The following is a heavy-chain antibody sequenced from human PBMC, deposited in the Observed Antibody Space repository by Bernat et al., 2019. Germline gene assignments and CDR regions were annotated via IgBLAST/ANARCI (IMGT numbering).Heavy chain of an antibody. CDR1: GFTVSSNY. V-gene: IGHV3-53*02. J-gene: IGHJ3*02. CDR2: IYSGGST. Sequence: EVQLVETGGGLIQPGGSPRLSCAASGFTVSSNYMSWVRQAPGKGLEWVSVIYSGGSTYYADSVKGRFTISRDNSKNTLYLQMNSLRAEDTAVYYCATHYDFWSGYYFGGKGVIDDAFDIWGQGTMVTVSS. D-gene: IGHD3-3*01. CDR3: ATHYDFWSGYYFGGKGVIDDAFDI.